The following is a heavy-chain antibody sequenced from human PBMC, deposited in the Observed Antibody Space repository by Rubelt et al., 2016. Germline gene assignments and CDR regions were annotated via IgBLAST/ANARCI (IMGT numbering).Heavy chain of an antibody. CDR3: AKGRWDYSGSLDPYDY. Sequence: GGSLRLSCAASGLTFSIYAMNWVRQAPGKGLEWVSVVSGSGGITYYADPVKGRCTISRDNSKNTLYLKMNSLRAEDTAVYNCAKGRWDYSGSLDPYDYWGQGTLVTVSS. J-gene: IGHJ4*02. CDR2: VSGSGGIT. CDR1: GLTFSIYA. D-gene: IGHD6-6*01. V-gene: IGHV3-23*01.